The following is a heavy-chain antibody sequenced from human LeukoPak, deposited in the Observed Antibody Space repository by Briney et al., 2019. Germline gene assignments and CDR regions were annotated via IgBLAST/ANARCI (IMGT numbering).Heavy chain of an antibody. D-gene: IGHD3-10*01. CDR2: IIPIFGTA. V-gene: IGHV1-69*01. CDR3: ARVKYYYGSGNPALFDY. CDR1: GGTFSSYA. Sequence: SVKVSCKASGGTFSSYAISWVRQAPGQGLEWMGGIIPIFGTANYAQKFQGRVTITAEESTSTAYMELSSLRSEDTAVYYCARVKYYYGSGNPALFDYWGQGTLVTVSS. J-gene: IGHJ4*02.